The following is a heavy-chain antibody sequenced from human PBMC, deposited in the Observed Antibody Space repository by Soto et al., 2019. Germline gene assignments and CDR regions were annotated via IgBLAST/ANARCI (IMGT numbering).Heavy chain of an antibody. CDR3: ARGHPADSSGWYWVCDY. V-gene: IGHV1-8*01. CDR2: MNPNSGNT. J-gene: IGHJ4*02. CDR1: GYTFTSYD. D-gene: IGHD6-19*01. Sequence: ASVKVSCKASGYTFTSYDINWVRQATGQGLEWMGWMNPNSGNTGYAQKFQGRVTMTRNTSISTAYMELSSLRSEDTAVYYCARGHPADSSGWYWVCDYWGQGTLVTVSS.